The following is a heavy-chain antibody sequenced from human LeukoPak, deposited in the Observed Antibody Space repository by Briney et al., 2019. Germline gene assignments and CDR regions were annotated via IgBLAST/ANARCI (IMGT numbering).Heavy chain of an antibody. J-gene: IGHJ4*02. Sequence: SVKVSCKASGGTFSSYAISWVRQAPGQGLEWMGRIIPILGVANYAQKFQGRVTITADKSTSTAYMELSSLRSEDTAVYYCARHRRSIRGIPYYFDYWGQGTLVTVSS. CDR3: ARHRRSIRGIPYYFDY. D-gene: IGHD3-10*01. CDR2: IIPILGVA. V-gene: IGHV1-69*04. CDR1: GGTFSSYA.